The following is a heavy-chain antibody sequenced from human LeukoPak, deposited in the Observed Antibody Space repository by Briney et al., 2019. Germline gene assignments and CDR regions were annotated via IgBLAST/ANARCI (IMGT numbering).Heavy chain of an antibody. V-gene: IGHV3-30*02. CDR2: IRYDGNNK. CDR3: ARNNWFDP. J-gene: IGHJ5*02. Sequence: GGSLRLSCAASGFIFSSYGMHWVRQAPGKGLEWVTFIRYDGNNKYYADSVKGRFTVSRDNSKNTLYLQMNSLRAEDTAVYYCARNNWFDPWGQGALVTVSS. CDR1: GFIFSSYG.